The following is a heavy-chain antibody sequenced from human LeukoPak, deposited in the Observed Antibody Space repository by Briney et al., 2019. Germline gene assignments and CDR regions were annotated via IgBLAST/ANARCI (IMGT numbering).Heavy chain of an antibody. J-gene: IGHJ4*02. CDR2: ISGSGGST. CDR1: GFTFSSDA. CDR3: AKDRVDYVWDY. Sequence: GGSLRLSCAASGFTFSSDAMSWVCQAPGKGLGWVSAISGSGGSTYYADSVKGRFTISRDNSKNTLYLQMNSLRAEDTAVYYCAKDRVDYVWDYWGQGTLVTVSS. D-gene: IGHD3-16*01. V-gene: IGHV3-23*01.